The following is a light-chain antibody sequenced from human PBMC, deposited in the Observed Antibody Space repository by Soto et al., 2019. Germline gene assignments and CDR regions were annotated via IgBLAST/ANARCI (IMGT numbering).Light chain of an antibody. J-gene: IGKJ2*01. CDR3: HQYGSSTHT. CDR2: GAS. CDR1: QSVSRTY. V-gene: IGKV3-20*01. Sequence: EIVLTQSPGTLSLSPGERATLSCRASQSVSRTYLGWYQQKPGQAPRLLIYGASIRATGIPDRFSGSGSGTGFTLTISSLDPEDVAVYYCHQYGSSTHTCGQGTRLEIK.